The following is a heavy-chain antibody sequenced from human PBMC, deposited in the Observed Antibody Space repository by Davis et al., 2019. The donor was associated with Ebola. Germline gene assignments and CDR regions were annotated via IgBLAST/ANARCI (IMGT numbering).Heavy chain of an antibody. CDR3: ARHSFVANREGSDY. Sequence: GESLKISCKGSGYSFTSYWIAWVRQMPGKGLECMGIIYPGDSDTRYSPSIQGQDTISADKSTSTAYLQWSSLEASDTAIYYCARHSFVANREGSDYWGQGTLVTVSS. J-gene: IGHJ4*02. CDR1: GYSFTSYW. CDR2: IYPGDSDT. V-gene: IGHV5-51*01. D-gene: IGHD2-15*01.